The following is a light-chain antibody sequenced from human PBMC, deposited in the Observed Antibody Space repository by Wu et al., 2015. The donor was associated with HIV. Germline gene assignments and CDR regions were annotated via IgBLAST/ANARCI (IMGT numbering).Light chain of an antibody. Sequence: EVVLTQSPATLSLSPGERATLSCRASHSVTAYLAWYRQKPGQPPRLLIYDAANRAAGIPARFSGSGYGTDYNLTISSLEPEDSAVYYCQQPISWPLTFGQGTRLEIK. J-gene: IGKJ5*01. V-gene: IGKV3-11*01. CDR2: DAA. CDR1: HSVTAY. CDR3: QQPISWPLT.